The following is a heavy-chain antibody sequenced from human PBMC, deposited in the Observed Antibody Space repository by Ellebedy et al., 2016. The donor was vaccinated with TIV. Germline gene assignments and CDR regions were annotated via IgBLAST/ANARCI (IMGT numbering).Heavy chain of an antibody. CDR1: GFTFSNYA. V-gene: IGHV3-23*01. J-gene: IGHJ4*02. Sequence: GESLKISCATSGFTFSNYAMSWVRQAPGKGLESVAVISGVYTDTYYADSVRGRFTIARDNSKNTVYLQMNSLRAEDTAMYYCAKHVVTGRWYLDSWGLGTLVTVSS. D-gene: IGHD2-21*02. CDR3: AKHVVTGRWYLDS. CDR2: ISGVYTDT.